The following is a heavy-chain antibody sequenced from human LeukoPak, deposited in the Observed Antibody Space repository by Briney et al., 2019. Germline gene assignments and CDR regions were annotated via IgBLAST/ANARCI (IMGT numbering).Heavy chain of an antibody. J-gene: IGHJ5*02. CDR1: GGSISSTTYY. CDR3: ARDHVVAATRWFDP. CDR2: IYKTGST. V-gene: IGHV4-39*02. Sequence: PSETLSLTCTVSGGSISSTTYYWAWIRQPPGKGLEWIGSIYKTGSTNYSPSLKSRVFISVDTSNNQFSLNLSSVTAADTAVYYCARDHVVAATRWFDPWGQGTLVTVSS. D-gene: IGHD2-15*01.